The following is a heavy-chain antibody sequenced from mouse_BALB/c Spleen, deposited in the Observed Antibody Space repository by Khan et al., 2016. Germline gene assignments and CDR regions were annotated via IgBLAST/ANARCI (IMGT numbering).Heavy chain of an antibody. V-gene: IGHV4-1*02. Sequence: EVKLLESGGGLVQPGGSLKLSCAASGFDFSRYWMTWVRQAPGKGLEWIGEINPDSSTINYTPSLKDKFIISRDNAKNTLYLQMSKVRSEDTALYYCVRLYYYSFVDYWGQGTTLTVSS. CDR2: INPDSSTI. D-gene: IGHD1-1*01. CDR1: GFDFSRYW. J-gene: IGHJ2*01. CDR3: VRLYYYSFVDY.